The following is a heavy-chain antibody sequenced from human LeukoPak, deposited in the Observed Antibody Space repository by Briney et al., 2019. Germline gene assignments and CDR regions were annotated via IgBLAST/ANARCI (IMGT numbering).Heavy chain of an antibody. CDR3: ARNPDCSSTSCRFDY. V-gene: IGHV4-39*01. CDR1: GGSISSSSYY. D-gene: IGHD2-2*01. CDR2: IYYSGST. J-gene: IGHJ4*02. Sequence: PSETLSLTCTVSGGSISSSSYYWGWIRQPPGKGLEWIGSIYYSGSTYYNPSLKSRVTISVDTSKNQFSLKLSSVTAADTAVYYCARNPDCSSTSCRFDYWGQGTLVTVSS.